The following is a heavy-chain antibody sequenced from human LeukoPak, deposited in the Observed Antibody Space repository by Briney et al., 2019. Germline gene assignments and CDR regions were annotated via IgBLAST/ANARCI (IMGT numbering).Heavy chain of an antibody. D-gene: IGHD3-10*01. V-gene: IGHV4-61*02. CDR3: ARDEGSGWFDP. CDR2: ISSSGTT. J-gene: IGHJ5*02. CDR1: GGSFSRGSYY. Sequence: TSQTLSLTCTVSGGSFSRGSYYWSWIRQPAGKGLEWIGRISSSGTTNYNPSLNSRVTISVDTSTNQLSLKLSSVTAADTAVYYCARDEGSGWFDPWGQGTLVTVSS.